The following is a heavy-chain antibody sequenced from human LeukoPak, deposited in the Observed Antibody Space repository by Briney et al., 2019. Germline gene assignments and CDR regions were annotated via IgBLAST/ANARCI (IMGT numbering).Heavy chain of an antibody. Sequence: PSETLSLTCTVSGGSISSSNYYWGWIRQPPGKGLEWIGSIHKSGSTYYNPSLKSRVTISVDTSKNQFSLKLSSVTAADTALYYCARKYSSSWPRFDYWGQGTLVTVSS. V-gene: IGHV4-39*01. CDR3: ARKYSSSWPRFDY. CDR2: IHKSGST. J-gene: IGHJ4*02. CDR1: GGSISSSNYY. D-gene: IGHD6-13*01.